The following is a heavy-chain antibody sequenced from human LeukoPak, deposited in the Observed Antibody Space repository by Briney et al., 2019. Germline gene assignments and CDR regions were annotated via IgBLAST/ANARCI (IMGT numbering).Heavy chain of an antibody. CDR2: ISSSSSYI. Sequence: NPGGSLRLSCAASGFIFSSSSMNWVRQAPGKGLEWVSYISSSSSYIYYADSVKGRFTISRDNAKNSLFLQMNSLRAEDTAVYYCAKDMYYDSSGPVFDYWGQGTLVTVSS. D-gene: IGHD3-22*01. CDR1: GFIFSSSS. J-gene: IGHJ4*02. CDR3: AKDMYYDSSGPVFDY. V-gene: IGHV3-21*04.